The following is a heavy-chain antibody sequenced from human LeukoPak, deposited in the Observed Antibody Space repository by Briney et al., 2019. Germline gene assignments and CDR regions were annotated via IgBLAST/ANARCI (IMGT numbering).Heavy chain of an antibody. CDR2: IDSDGSST. CDR3: ARDNIRSLDY. V-gene: IGHV3-74*01. CDR1: GFTLRTYW. D-gene: IGHD1-14*01. J-gene: IGHJ4*02. Sequence: GGSLRLSCAASGFTLRTYWMHWVRQVPGKGLVWVSRIDSDGSSTSYADFVKGRFTISRDNARNTFYLQMNSLRVEDTAVYYCARDNIRSLDYWGQGTLVTVSS.